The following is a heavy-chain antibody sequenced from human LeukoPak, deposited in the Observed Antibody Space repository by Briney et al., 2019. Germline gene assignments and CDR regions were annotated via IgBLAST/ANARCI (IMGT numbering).Heavy chain of an antibody. V-gene: IGHV4-30-4*01. Sequence: KPSQNLSLTCTVSGGSISSGDYYWSWIPQPPGKGLEWIAYMYYSGSTYYNPSLKSRVTMSADTSKNQLSLKLSSVTAADTAVYYCARPYYYDSRIDPWGQGILVTVSS. J-gene: IGHJ5*02. D-gene: IGHD3-22*01. CDR1: GGSISSGDYY. CDR2: MYYSGST. CDR3: ARPYYYDSRIDP.